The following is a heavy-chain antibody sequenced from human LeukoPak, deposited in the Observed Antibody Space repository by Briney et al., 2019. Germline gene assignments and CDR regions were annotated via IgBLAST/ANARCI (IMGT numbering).Heavy chain of an antibody. V-gene: IGHV3-21*01. Sequence: GGSLRLSCAASGFTFSTYIMNWVRQTPGKGLEWVSSIGTSTSYIYYADSVKGRFTISRDNAKNSLYLEMNSLRAEDTAVYYCASLPYVWGSYRHYWGQGTLVTVSS. CDR1: GFTFSTYI. CDR3: ASLPYVWGSYRHY. J-gene: IGHJ4*02. D-gene: IGHD3-16*02. CDR2: IGTSTSYI.